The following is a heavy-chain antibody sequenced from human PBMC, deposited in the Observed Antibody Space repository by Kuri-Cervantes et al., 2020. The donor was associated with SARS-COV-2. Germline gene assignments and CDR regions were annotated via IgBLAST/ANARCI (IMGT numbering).Heavy chain of an antibody. V-gene: IGHV3-11*01. CDR3: ARGAHDYYYYGMDV. CDR2: ISSSGSTI. CDR1: GFTFSAYY. Sequence: GGCLTPSCAVSGFTFSAYYMSWIRQAAGKGLEWVSYISSSGSTIYYADSVKGRFTISRDNAKNSRYLQMNSLRAEDTAVYYCARGAHDYYYYGMDVWGQGTTVTVSS. J-gene: IGHJ6*02.